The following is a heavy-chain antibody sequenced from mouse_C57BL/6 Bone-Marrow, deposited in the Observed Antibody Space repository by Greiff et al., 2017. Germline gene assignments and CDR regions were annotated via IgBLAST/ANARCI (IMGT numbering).Heavy chain of an antibody. CDR3: ARHSYAMDY. J-gene: IGHJ4*01. V-gene: IGHV5-15*01. CDR2: LSNLAYSI. Sequence: EVKVVESGGGLVQPGGSLKLSCAASGFTFSDYGMAWVRQAPRKGPEWVAFLSNLAYSIYYADTVTGRFTISRENAKNTLYLEMSSLRSEDTAMYYCARHSYAMDYWGQGTSVTVSS. CDR1: GFTFSDYG.